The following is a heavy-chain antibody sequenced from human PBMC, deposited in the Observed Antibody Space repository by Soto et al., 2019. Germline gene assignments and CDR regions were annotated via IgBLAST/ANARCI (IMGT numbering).Heavy chain of an antibody. CDR2: IIPIFGTA. J-gene: IGHJ3*02. Sequence: QVQLVQSGAEVKKPGSSVKVSCKASGGTFSSYAISWVRQAPGQGLEWMGGIIPIFGTANYAQKFQGRVTITXXEXTXXAYMELRSLRSEGTAVYYCARGIAVAGATSDAFDIWGQGTMVTVSS. D-gene: IGHD6-19*01. V-gene: IGHV1-69*05. CDR3: ARGIAVAGATSDAFDI. CDR1: GGTFSSYA.